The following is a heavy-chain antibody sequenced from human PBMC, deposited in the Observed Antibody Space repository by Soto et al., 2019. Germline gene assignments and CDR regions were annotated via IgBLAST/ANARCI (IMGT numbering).Heavy chain of an antibody. Sequence: QVQLVQSGAEVKKPGASVKVSCKASGYTFTSYGISWVRQAPGQGLEWMGWISAYNGNTNYAQKLQGRVTMTTDTSTSTAYMELRSLRSDDTAVYYCARDRAPNIAARKTFYYYDGMDVWGQGTTVTVSS. CDR1: GYTFTSYG. CDR2: ISAYNGNT. CDR3: ARDRAPNIAARKTFYYYDGMDV. J-gene: IGHJ6*02. V-gene: IGHV1-18*01. D-gene: IGHD6-6*01.